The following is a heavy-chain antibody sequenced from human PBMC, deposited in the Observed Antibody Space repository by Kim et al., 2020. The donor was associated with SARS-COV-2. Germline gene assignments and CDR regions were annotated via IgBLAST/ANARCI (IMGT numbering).Heavy chain of an antibody. CDR2: LYYSGTT. Sequence: SETLSLTCTASGGSISSGCYYWSWIRQHPWKGLEWIVYLYYSGTTYYNPSLNIRVTISVDTSKNQFSLKLSSVTAADTAVYYCARSQGSSWDAEYFQHWGQGTLVAVSS. J-gene: IGHJ1*01. D-gene: IGHD6-13*01. V-gene: IGHV4-31*03. CDR1: GGSISSGCYY. CDR3: ARSQGSSWDAEYFQH.